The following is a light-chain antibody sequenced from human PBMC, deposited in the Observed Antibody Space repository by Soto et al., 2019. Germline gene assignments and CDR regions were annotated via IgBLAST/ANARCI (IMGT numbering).Light chain of an antibody. CDR2: DAS. CDR1: HNINSW. Sequence: DIHMTQSPSTLSASVGDIFTITCRASHNINSWLAWYQQKPGKAPNLRIYDASTLESGVPSRLSGGGSGTEFSLTISSLQPDDSATYYYRQYNYLWAFGQGTKVDIK. J-gene: IGKJ1*01. V-gene: IGKV1-5*01. CDR3: RQYNYLWA.